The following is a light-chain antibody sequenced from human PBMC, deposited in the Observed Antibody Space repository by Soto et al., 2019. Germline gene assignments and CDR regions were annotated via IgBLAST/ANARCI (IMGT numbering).Light chain of an antibody. Sequence: QPELTQPPSVSGAPRQRVTISCAGSRSNIGDNAVNWYQQFPGKAPTLLIYYDDMVPSGVSYRFSGSKAGTSASLAISGLQSEDDADYYCSTWYYSRNGVVFGGGTKLTVL. CDR3: STWYYSRNGVV. CDR2: YDD. V-gene: IGLV1-36*01. J-gene: IGLJ2*01. CDR1: RSNIGDNA.